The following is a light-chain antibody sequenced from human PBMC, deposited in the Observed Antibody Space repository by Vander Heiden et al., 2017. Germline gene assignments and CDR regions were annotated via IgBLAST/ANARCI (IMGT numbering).Light chain of an antibody. CDR1: QSISRY. CDR2: AAS. Sequence: DIQMTQSPSSLCASVGARVPITCRASQSISRYLNWYQQKPGKAPKVLIYAASSLQSGVPSRFSGSGSGTDFTLTISSLQPEDFAAYHCQQNNNSLRTFGQGTKVEIK. CDR3: QQNNNSLRT. V-gene: IGKV1-39*01. J-gene: IGKJ1*01.